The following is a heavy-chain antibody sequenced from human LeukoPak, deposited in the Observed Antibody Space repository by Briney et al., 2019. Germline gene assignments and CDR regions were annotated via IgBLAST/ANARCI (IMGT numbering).Heavy chain of an antibody. CDR2: IYYSGST. CDR1: GGSISSSSYY. V-gene: IGHV4-39*07. D-gene: IGHD3-22*01. Sequence: SETLSLTCTVSGGSISSSSYYWGWVRQPPGKGLEWIASIYYSGSTYYNPSLKSRVTISVDTSKNQFSLKLSSVTAADTAVCYCAREGDSSGYYYEPDAFDIWGQGTMVTVSS. J-gene: IGHJ3*02. CDR3: AREGDSSGYYYEPDAFDI.